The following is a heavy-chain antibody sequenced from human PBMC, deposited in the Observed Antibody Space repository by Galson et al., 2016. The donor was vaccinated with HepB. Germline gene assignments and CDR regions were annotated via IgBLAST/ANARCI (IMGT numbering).Heavy chain of an antibody. D-gene: IGHD2-21*02. CDR1: GGTFSTDG. Sequence: SVKVSCKASGGTFSTDGLSWVRRAPGQGLEWMGGIVPMFGATNYAQKFQDRVTITADESTNTAYMELSGLRSEDTAIYYCAREGCAGDSPKWFDPWGQGTLVTVSS. J-gene: IGHJ5*01. V-gene: IGHV1-69*13. CDR3: AREGCAGDSPKWFDP. CDR2: IVPMFGAT.